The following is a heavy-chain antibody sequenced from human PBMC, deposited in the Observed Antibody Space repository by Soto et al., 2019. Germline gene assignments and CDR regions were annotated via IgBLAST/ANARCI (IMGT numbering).Heavy chain of an antibody. CDR1: GFTFSSYA. D-gene: IGHD1-26*01. CDR3: AREGGPRHYYYYGMDV. CDR2: ISYDGSNK. J-gene: IGHJ6*02. V-gene: IGHV3-30-3*01. Sequence: GGSLRLSCAASGFTFSSYAMHWVRQAPGKGLEWVAVISYDGSNKYYGDSVKGRFTISRDNSKNTLYLQMNSLRAEDTAVYYCAREGGPRHYYYYGMDVWGQGTTVTVSS.